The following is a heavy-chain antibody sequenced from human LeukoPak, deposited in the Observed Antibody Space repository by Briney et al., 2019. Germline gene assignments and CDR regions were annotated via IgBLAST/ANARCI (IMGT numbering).Heavy chain of an antibody. Sequence: PGGSLRLSCAASGFIISPYSMNWVRQAPGKGLEWVSSLSGSGDDTSYADFVKGRFTISRDNSRDTLYLQMNSLRAEDTGVYYCAKQFVDIWGQGTLVTVSS. CDR3: AKQFVDI. CDR1: GFIISPYS. J-gene: IGHJ5*02. CDR2: LSGSGDDT. V-gene: IGHV3-23*01. D-gene: IGHD5-24*01.